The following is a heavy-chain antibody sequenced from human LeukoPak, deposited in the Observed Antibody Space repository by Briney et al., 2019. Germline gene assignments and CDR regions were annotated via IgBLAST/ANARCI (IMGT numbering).Heavy chain of an antibody. CDR2: ISGSGGST. D-gene: IGHD3-10*01. V-gene: IGHV3-23*01. J-gene: IGHJ5*02. Sequence: GGSLRLSCAASGFTFSSYAMSWVRQAPEKGLEWVSAISGSGGSTYYADSVKGRFTISRDNSKNTLYLQMNSLRAEDTAVYYCATAFDYYGSGSYRTNWFDPWGQGTLVTVSS. CDR1: GFTFSSYA. CDR3: ATAFDYYGSGSYRTNWFDP.